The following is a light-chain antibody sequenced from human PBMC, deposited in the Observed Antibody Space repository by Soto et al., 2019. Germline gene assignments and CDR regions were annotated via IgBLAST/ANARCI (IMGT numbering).Light chain of an antibody. Sequence: EVVMTQSPLSLPVTLGQPASISCRSSQSLAYIDGNTYLTWFHQRPGQSPRRLIYYVSNRASGVPDSFSGSGSGTDFTLKISRVEAEDAGIYYCMQSTHWPPYTFGQGTKLEIK. V-gene: IGKV2-30*01. CDR3: MQSTHWPPYT. CDR1: QSLAYIDGNTY. CDR2: YVS. J-gene: IGKJ2*01.